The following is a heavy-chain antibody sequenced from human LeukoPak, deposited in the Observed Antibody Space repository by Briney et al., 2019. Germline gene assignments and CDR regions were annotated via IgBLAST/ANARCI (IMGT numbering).Heavy chain of an antibody. CDR3: ARTTPNSSSDDAFDI. Sequence: GESLRLSCAASGFTFSSYGMHWVRQAPGKGLEWVAFIRYDGSNKYYADSVKGRFTISRDNSKNTLYLQMNSLRAEDTAVYYCARTTPNSSSDDAFDIWGQGTMVTVSS. D-gene: IGHD6-6*01. J-gene: IGHJ3*02. CDR2: IRYDGSNK. V-gene: IGHV3-30*02. CDR1: GFTFSSYG.